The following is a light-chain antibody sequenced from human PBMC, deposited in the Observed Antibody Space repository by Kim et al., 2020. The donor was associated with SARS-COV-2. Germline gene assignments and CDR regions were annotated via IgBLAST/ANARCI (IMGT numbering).Light chain of an antibody. CDR2: GAS. Sequence: DIQMTQSPSSVSASVGDRVTISCRASHDINDWLAWYQQKPGKAPKLLIYGASTLESGVPSRFSGSGFGTDFSLTISSLQPEDFATYFCLGADPFPTFGGGTKVDIK. CDR1: HDINDW. V-gene: IGKV1-12*01. CDR3: LGADPFPT. J-gene: IGKJ4*01.